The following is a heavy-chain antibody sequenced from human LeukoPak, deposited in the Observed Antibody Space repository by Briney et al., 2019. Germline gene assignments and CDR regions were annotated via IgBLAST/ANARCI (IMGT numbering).Heavy chain of an antibody. Sequence: PSETLSLTCAVSGGSLSSSNWWSWVRQPPGKGLEWIGEIYHSGSTNYNPPLKSRVTISVDKSKNQFSLKLSSVTAADTAVYYCAREVATTGEGGNWFDPWGQGTLVTVSS. D-gene: IGHD5-12*01. V-gene: IGHV4-4*02. CDR3: AREVATTGEGGNWFDP. CDR2: IYHSGST. CDR1: GGSLSSSNW. J-gene: IGHJ5*02.